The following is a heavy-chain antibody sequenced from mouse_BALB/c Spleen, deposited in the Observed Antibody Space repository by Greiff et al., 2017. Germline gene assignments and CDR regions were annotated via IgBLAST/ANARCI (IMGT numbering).Heavy chain of an antibody. CDR2: ISSGSSTI. Sequence: EVKVVESGGGLVQPGGSRKLSCAASGFTFSSFGMHWVRQAPEKGLEWVAYISSGSSTIYYADTVKGRFTISRDNPKNTLFLQMTSLRSEDTAMYYCARKAIAMDDWGQGTSVTVSS. J-gene: IGHJ4*01. V-gene: IGHV5-17*02. D-gene: IGHD3-2*02. CDR3: ARKAIAMDD. CDR1: GFTFSSFG.